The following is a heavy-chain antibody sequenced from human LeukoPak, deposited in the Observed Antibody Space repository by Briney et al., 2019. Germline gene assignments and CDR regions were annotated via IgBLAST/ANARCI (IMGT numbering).Heavy chain of an antibody. CDR1: GFTFSSYA. CDR3: AKVDVGGWFNY. CDR2: ISGSGGST. D-gene: IGHD6-19*01. Sequence: GGSLRLSCAASGFTFSSYAMSWVRQAPGKGLESVSAISGSGGSTYYADSVKGRFTISRDNSKNTLYLQMNSLRAEDTAVYYCAKVDVGGWFNYWGQGTLVTVSS. J-gene: IGHJ4*02. V-gene: IGHV3-23*01.